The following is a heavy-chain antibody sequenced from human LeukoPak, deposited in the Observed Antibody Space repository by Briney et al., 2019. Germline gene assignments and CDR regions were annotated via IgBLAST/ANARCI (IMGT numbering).Heavy chain of an antibody. V-gene: IGHV4-39*01. CDR2: VFHSGST. D-gene: IGHD5-12*01. CDR1: GDSIKSNSHY. Sequence: SKTLSLTCSVSGDSIKSNSHYWGWVRQPPGKGLEWIGSVFHSGSTSYNPSLKSRLTMSVDTSKNQFSLQLTSMTAADTALSFCTRRRAYESPDFWGQGTLVTVSS. CDR3: TRRRAYESPDF. J-gene: IGHJ4*02.